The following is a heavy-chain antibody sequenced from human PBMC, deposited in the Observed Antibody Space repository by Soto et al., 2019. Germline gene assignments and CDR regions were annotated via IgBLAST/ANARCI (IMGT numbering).Heavy chain of an antibody. CDR2: IYPVDSDT. Sequence: GESLKFSCKGSGYTCTNYWIGWLRQMPGKGPEWMGIIYPVDSDTKYHPSLQGQVTISADKSITTTYLLWSSLKASDTAIYYWEASIVYYVIDVSGQGTRVTVSS. CDR1: GYTCTNYW. CDR3: EASIVYYVIDV. V-gene: IGHV5-51*01. D-gene: IGHD3-16*02. J-gene: IGHJ6*02.